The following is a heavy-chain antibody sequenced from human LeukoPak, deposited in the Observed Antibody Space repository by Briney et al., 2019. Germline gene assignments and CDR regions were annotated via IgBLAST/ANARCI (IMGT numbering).Heavy chain of an antibody. CDR2: ISGYNGNT. V-gene: IGHV1-18*01. D-gene: IGHD3-16*01. J-gene: IGHJ5*02. CDR1: GYTFTSYG. Sequence: ASVKVSCKASGYTFTSYGISWVRQAPGQGLEWMGWISGYNGNTNYAQKVQGRVTMTADASTSTTYMELRSLRSDDTAVYYCARDIKRSRARCENLGIDPWGQGTLVTVSS. CDR3: ARDIKRSRARCENLGIDP.